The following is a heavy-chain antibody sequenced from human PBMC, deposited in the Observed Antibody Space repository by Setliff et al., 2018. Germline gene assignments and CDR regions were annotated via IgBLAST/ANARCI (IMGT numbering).Heavy chain of an antibody. V-gene: IGHV4-4*07. CDR2: IYIGGSA. D-gene: IGHD6-19*01. J-gene: IGHJ6*03. CDR3: AREQWLDPPGYYYMDV. Sequence: KPSETLSLTCTVSGGSISSYYWSWIRQPAGKGLEWIGHIYIGGSANYNPSLKSRVTMSIDTSKNQFSLKLSSVTAADMAVYYCAREQWLDPPGYYYMDVWAKGTTVTVSS. CDR1: GGSISSYY.